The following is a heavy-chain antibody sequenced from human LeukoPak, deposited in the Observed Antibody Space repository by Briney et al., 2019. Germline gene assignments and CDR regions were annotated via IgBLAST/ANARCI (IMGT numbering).Heavy chain of an antibody. Sequence: SQTLSLTCTVSGGSISSGSYYWSWIRQPAGKGLEWIGRIYTSGSTNYNPSLKSRVTISVDTSKNQFSLKLSSVTAADTAVYYCARVGTTTTYYDFWSGYSNFDYWGQGTLVTVSS. J-gene: IGHJ4*02. V-gene: IGHV4-61*02. CDR3: ARVGTTTTYYDFWSGYSNFDY. CDR2: IYTSGST. CDR1: GGSISSGSYY. D-gene: IGHD3-3*01.